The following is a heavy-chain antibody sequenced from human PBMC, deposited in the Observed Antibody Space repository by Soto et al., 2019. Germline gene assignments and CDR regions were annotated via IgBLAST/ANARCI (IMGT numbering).Heavy chain of an antibody. V-gene: IGHV3-23*01. D-gene: IGHD3-16*02. CDR3: AKDKYDYIWGSYRFAFDI. CDR2: ISGSGGST. CDR1: GFTFSSYA. Sequence: EVQLLESGGGLVQPGGSLRLSCAASGFTFSSYAMSWVRQAPGKGLEWVSAISGSGGSTYYADSVKGRFTISRDNSKNTLYLQMNSVRAEDTAVYYCAKDKYDYIWGSYRFAFDIWGQGTMVTVSS. J-gene: IGHJ3*02.